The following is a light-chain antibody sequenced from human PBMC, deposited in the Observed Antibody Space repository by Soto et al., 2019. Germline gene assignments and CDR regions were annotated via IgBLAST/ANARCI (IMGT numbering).Light chain of an antibody. CDR2: GAS. CDR1: QSVSSN. V-gene: IGKV3-15*01. CDR3: QQYNNWPPWT. J-gene: IGKJ1*01. Sequence: EIVMTQSPATLSVSPGERATLSCRASQSVSSNLAWYQQKPGQAPRLLIYGASTRATGTPARFSGSGSGTEFTLTISSLQSEDFALYYCQQYNNWPPWTFGQGTKVEIK.